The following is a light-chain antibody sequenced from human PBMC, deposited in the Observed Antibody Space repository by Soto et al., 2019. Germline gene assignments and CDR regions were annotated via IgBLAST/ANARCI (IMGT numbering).Light chain of an antibody. Sequence: EIVLTQSPGTLSLSPGEIATLSCRASQSVSSSYLAWYQQKPGQAPRLLICGASSSATGIPDRFSGSGSGTDFTLTISRLEPEDFAVYYCQQYGSSPPYTFGQGTKLEIK. CDR3: QQYGSSPPYT. CDR1: QSVSSSY. CDR2: GAS. V-gene: IGKV3-20*01. J-gene: IGKJ2*01.